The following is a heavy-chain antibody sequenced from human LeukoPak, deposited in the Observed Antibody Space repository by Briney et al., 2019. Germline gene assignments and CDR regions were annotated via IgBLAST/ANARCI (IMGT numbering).Heavy chain of an antibody. V-gene: IGHV4-34*01. CDR2: INHSGST. D-gene: IGHD4-17*01. J-gene: IGHJ4*02. Sequence: SETLSLTCAVYGRSFSGYYWSWIRQPPGKGLEWIGEINHSGSTNYNPSLKSRVTISVDTSKNQFSLKLSSVTAADTAVYYCARAAYYGPHWAYWGQGTLVTVSS. CDR1: GRSFSGYY. CDR3: ARAAYYGPHWAY.